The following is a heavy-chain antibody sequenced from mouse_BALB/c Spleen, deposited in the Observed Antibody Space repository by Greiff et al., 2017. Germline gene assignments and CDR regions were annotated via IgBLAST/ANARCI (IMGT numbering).Heavy chain of an antibody. CDR1: GYTFTSYT. CDR2: INPSSGYT. CDR3: ERYYYGHWYFDV. Sequence: VQLQQSGAELARPGASVKMSCKASGYTFTSYTMHWVKQRPGQGLEWIGYINPSSGYTNYNQKFKDKATLTADKSSSTAYMQLSSLTSEDSAVYYGERYYYGHWYFDVWGAGTTVTVSS. D-gene: IGHD1-1*01. J-gene: IGHJ1*01. V-gene: IGHV1-4*01.